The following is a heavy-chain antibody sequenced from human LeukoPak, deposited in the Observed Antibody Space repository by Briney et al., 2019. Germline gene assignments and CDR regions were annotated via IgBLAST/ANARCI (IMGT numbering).Heavy chain of an antibody. CDR2: VYNSGDT. V-gene: IGHV4-59*08. CDR1: GGSTSSDY. J-gene: IGHJ2*01. D-gene: IGHD3-16*01. CDR3: ARLKLGAYFDL. Sequence: SETLSLTRTVAGGSTSSDYWGWIRQSPGKGQEWIGYVYNSGDTGNNPSLKSRVTISLDTSKNQFSLKLTSVSAAEPAIYYCARLKLGAYFDLWGRGTLVTVSS.